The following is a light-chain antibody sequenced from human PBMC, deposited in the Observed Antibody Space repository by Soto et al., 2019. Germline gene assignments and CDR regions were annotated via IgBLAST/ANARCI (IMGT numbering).Light chain of an antibody. V-gene: IGKV3-20*01. CDR2: GAS. CDR1: ESISRDY. Sequence: EIVLTQSPGTLSLSPGQRVTLSCRASESISRDYLAWYQQRLGQAPRLLIYGASSGATGIPDRFSGSGSGTDFTLTISRLEPEDFAIYYCQQYGGVPYTFGQGTKLAIK. CDR3: QQYGGVPYT. J-gene: IGKJ2*01.